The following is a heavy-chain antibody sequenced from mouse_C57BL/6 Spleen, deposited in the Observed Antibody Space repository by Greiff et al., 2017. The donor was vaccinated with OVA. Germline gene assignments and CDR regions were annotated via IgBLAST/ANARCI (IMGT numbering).Heavy chain of an antibody. CDR3: ARGNYYYGSSRDWYFDV. CDR1: GYSITSGYY. V-gene: IGHV3-6*01. J-gene: IGHJ1*03. D-gene: IGHD1-1*01. CDR2: ISYDGSN. Sequence: EVHLVESGPGLVKPSQSLSLTCSVTGYSITSGYYWNWIRQFPGNKLEWMGYISYDGSNNYNPSLKNRISITRDTSKNQFFLKLNSVTTEDTATYYCARGNYYYGSSRDWYFDVWGTGTTVTVSS.